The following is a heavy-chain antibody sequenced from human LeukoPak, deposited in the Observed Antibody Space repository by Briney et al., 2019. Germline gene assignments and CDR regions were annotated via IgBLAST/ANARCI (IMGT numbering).Heavy chain of an antibody. D-gene: IGHD3-9*01. CDR3: ARGRHLYYDILTGYYTKHDYFDY. J-gene: IGHJ4*02. CDR2: INHSGST. CDR1: GGSFSGYY. V-gene: IGHV4-34*01. Sequence: PSETLSLTCAVYGGSFSGYYWSWIRQPPGKGLEWIGEINHSGSTNYNPSLKSRVTISVDTSKNQFSLKLSSVTAADTAVYYCARGRHLYYDILTGYYTKHDYFDYWGQGTLVTVSS.